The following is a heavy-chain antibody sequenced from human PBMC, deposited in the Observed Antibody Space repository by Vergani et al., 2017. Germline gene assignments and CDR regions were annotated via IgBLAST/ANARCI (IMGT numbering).Heavy chain of an antibody. CDR1: GASIRSSNYY. CDR2: IYYSGST. D-gene: IGHD4-23*01. Sequence: QLQLQESGPGLVKPSATLSLTCSVSGASIRSSNYYWGWIRQPPGKGLEWIASIYYSGSTYYNPSLKSRVTISLDTSKNQFSLKLSSVTAADTAVYYCARYNKQLRPRAFDLWGQGTMVTVS. J-gene: IGHJ3*01. CDR3: ARYNKQLRPRAFDL. V-gene: IGHV4-39*01.